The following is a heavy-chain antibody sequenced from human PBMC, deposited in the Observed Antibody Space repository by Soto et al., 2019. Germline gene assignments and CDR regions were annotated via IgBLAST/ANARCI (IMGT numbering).Heavy chain of an antibody. CDR3: ARDEITGKPEAFDY. J-gene: IGHJ4*02. CDR2: IYPDDSDT. D-gene: IGHD1-20*01. CDR1: GYTFTKHW. Sequence: GESLKISCQATGYTFTKHWIGWVRQTPGKGLEWMGTIYPDDSDTKYSPSFRGQVTISTDRSISTAYLQWSRLKSDDTAVYYCARDEITGKPEAFDYWGQGTLVTVSS. V-gene: IGHV5-51*01.